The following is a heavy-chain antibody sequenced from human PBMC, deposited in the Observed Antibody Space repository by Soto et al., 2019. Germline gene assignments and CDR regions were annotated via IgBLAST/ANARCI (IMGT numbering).Heavy chain of an antibody. CDR1: GFTFSSYA. J-gene: IGHJ4*02. Sequence: GGSLRLSCAASGFTFSSYAMSWVRQAPGKGLEWVSAISGSGGSTYYADSVKGRFTISRDNSKNTLYLQMNSLRAEDTAVYYCAKPQEVGIAAAGDFDYWGQGTLVTV. CDR2: ISGSGGST. CDR3: AKPQEVGIAAAGDFDY. D-gene: IGHD6-13*01. V-gene: IGHV3-23*01.